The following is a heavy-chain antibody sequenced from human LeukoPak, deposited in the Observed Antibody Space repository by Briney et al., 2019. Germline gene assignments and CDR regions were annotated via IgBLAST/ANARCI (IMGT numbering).Heavy chain of an antibody. CDR3: ARSPYSAFDY. CDR2: ISSSGSTI. V-gene: IGHV3-48*03. J-gene: IGHJ4*02. Sequence: GGSLRLSCAASGFTFTSYAMNWVRQAPGKGLEWVSYISSSGSTIYYADSVKGRFTISRDNAKNSLYLQMNSLRAEDTAVYYCARSPYSAFDYWGQGTLVTVSS. CDR1: GFTFTSYA. D-gene: IGHD2-21*01.